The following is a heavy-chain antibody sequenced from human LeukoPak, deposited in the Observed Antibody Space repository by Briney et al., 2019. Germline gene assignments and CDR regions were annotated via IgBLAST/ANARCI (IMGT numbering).Heavy chain of an antibody. V-gene: IGHV1-18*01. J-gene: IGHJ5*02. CDR3: ARRNGAHRSGNTEKWELPLATNWFDP. Sequence: GASVKVSCKASAYTFTKYGISWVRQAPGQGLEWMGWISAYNGSTNYAQNLQGRVTMTTDTSTSTAYMELRSLRSDDTAVYYCARRNGAHRSGNTEKWELPLATNWFDPWGQGTLVTVSS. CDR1: AYTFTKYG. D-gene: IGHD1-26*01. CDR2: ISAYNGST.